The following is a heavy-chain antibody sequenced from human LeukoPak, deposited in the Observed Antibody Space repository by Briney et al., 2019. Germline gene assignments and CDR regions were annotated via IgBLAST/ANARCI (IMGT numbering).Heavy chain of an antibody. Sequence: SETLSLTCTVWGDSISRYYGRWLRQPPGKGVEGIGYIYTSGSNNYTPSRKSRVTISVDKSTNQFSMKLSSVTAADTAVYYCARHADTAIYNWFDPWGQGTLVTVSS. CDR2: IYTSGSN. CDR3: ARHADTAIYNWFDP. D-gene: IGHD2-2*01. V-gene: IGHV4-4*09. CDR1: GDSISRYY. J-gene: IGHJ5*02.